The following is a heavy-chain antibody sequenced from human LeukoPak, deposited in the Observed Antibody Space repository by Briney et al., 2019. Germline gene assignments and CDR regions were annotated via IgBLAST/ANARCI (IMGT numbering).Heavy chain of an antibody. D-gene: IGHD3-9*01. CDR3: ARAVYDILTGYSFAATS. Sequence: PSETLSLTCTVSGGSISSSSYYWGWIRQPPGKGLEWIGSIYYSGSTYYNPFLKSRVTISVDTSKNQFSLKLSSVTAADTAVYYCARAVYDILTGYSFAATSWGQGTLVTVSS. V-gene: IGHV4-39*07. CDR1: GGSISSSSYY. CDR2: IYYSGST. J-gene: IGHJ4*02.